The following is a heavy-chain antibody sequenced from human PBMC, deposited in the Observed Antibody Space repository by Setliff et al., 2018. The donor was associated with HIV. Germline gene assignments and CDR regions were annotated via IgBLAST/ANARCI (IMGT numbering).Heavy chain of an antibody. D-gene: IGHD1-20*01. V-gene: IGHV1-8*01. CDR2: MNPNSGNT. Sequence: AVTVSLKASGYTLPRYGISGVRQAPAQGLEWMGWMNPNSGNTGYAQKFQGRVTMTRNTSISTAYMELSSLRSEGTAVYYCARFPVLGGMDVWGQGTTVTVSS. CDR1: GYTLPRYG. J-gene: IGHJ6*02. CDR3: ARFPVLGGMDV.